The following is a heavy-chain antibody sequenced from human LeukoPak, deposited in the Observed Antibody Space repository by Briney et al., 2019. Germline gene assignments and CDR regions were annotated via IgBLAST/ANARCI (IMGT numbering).Heavy chain of an antibody. D-gene: IGHD6-19*01. CDR3: AKDLEQSCSGWSTSYDA. CDR2: ISSGAGTT. CDR1: GLTFSSYA. J-gene: IGHJ5*02. V-gene: IGHV3-23*01. Sequence: PGGSLRLSCAASGLTFSSYAMSWVRQVPGKRLEWVSAISSGAGTTGYADSVKGRFTISRVNSKSTIYLQMNSLRAEDTAIYYCAKDLEQSCSGWSTSYDAWGQGTLVTVSS.